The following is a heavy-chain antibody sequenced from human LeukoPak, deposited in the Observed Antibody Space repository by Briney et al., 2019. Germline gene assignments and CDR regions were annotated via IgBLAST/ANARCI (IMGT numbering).Heavy chain of an antibody. CDR1: GGSISSYN. D-gene: IGHD3-22*01. CDR3: ATPYYYDSSGYLSFDY. CDR2: IYYSGST. V-gene: IGHV4-59*01. Sequence: SETLSLTCTVSGGSISSYNWSWIRQPQGKGLEWMGYIYYSGSTNYNPSLKSRVTISVDTSKNQFSLKLSSVTAADTAVYYCATPYYYDSSGYLSFDYWGQGTLVTVSS. J-gene: IGHJ4*02.